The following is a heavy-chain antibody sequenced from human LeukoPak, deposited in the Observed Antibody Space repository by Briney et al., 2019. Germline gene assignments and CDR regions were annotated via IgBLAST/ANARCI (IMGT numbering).Heavy chain of an antibody. CDR1: GFTFSSYA. J-gene: IGHJ4*02. CDR2: ISYDGSNK. V-gene: IGHV3-30*04. Sequence: GGSLRLSCAASGFTFSSYAMHWVRQAPGKGLEWVAVISYDGSNKYYADSVKGRFTISRDNSKNTLYLQMNSLKAEDTAVYYCARDRSEEYFDYWGQGTLVTVSS. CDR3: ARDRSEEYFDY.